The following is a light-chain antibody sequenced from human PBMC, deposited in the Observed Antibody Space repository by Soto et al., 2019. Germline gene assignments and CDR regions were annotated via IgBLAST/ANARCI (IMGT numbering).Light chain of an antibody. CDR2: AAS. J-gene: IGKJ4*01. CDR1: QTINTY. V-gene: IGKV1-39*01. CDR3: QQSYSIPPF. Sequence: DVQMTQSPSSLSASVGDRVTITCRASQTINTYVNWYQQKPGKAPKVLIYAASNLQGGVPSRFRGSGSGTDFTLTISGLQPEDSATYYCQQSYSIPPFFGGGTKVEIK.